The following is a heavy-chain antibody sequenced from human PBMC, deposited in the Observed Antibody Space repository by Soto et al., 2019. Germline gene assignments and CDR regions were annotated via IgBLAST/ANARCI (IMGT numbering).Heavy chain of an antibody. CDR3: ARDSPVLLWFGVNWFDP. CDR1: GGSFSGYY. CDR2: INHSGST. V-gene: IGHV4-34*01. Sequence: SETLSLTCAVYGGSFSGYYWSWIRQPPGKGLEWIGEINHSGSTNYNPSLKSRVTISVDTSKNQFSLKLSSVTAADTAVYYCARDSPVLLWFGVNWFDPWGQGTLGTVSS. D-gene: IGHD3-10*01. J-gene: IGHJ5*02.